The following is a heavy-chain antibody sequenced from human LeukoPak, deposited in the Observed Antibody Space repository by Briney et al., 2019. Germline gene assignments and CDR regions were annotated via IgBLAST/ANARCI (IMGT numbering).Heavy chain of an antibody. V-gene: IGHV4-59*01. CDR1: GGSISSYY. CDR3: ARADHRDGYNPRFDY. J-gene: IGHJ4*02. Sequence: SETLSLTCTVSGGSISSYYWSWIRQPPGKGLEWIGYIYYSGSTNYNPSLKSRVTISVDTSKNQFSLKLSSVTAADTAVYYCARADHRDGYNPRFDYWGQGTLVTVSS. D-gene: IGHD5-24*01. CDR2: IYYSGST.